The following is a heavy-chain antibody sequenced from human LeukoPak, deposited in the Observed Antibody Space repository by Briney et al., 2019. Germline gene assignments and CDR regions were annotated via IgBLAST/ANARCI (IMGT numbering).Heavy chain of an antibody. CDR1: GGSITNNAYY. J-gene: IGHJ6*03. CDR2: IYYSGST. D-gene: IGHD4-11*01. Sequence: SETLSLTCTVSGGSITNNAYYWAWLRQPPGKGLEWIVSIYYSGSTHYNPSLKSRLTISVDTSKNQFSLKLTSVTAADTAVYYCARNETTGLQRTPYYHSYVDVWGKGTTVTVSS. CDR3: ARNETTGLQRTPYYHSYVDV. V-gene: IGHV4-39*01.